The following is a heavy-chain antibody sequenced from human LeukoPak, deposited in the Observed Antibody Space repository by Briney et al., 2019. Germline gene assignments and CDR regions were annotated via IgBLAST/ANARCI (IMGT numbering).Heavy chain of an antibody. CDR1: GLTINSYG. Sequence: PGRSLRLSCAASGLTINSYGMHWVRQSPGKGLESGAVIYYDGSNKYYADSVKGRFTISRDNSKNTLDLPMNSLRADDTAVYYCARAHYSNGPPYYFYYYMDVWGKGTTVTVSS. CDR2: IYYDGSNK. CDR3: ARAHYSNGPPYYFYYYMDV. V-gene: IGHV3-33*01. J-gene: IGHJ6*03. D-gene: IGHD4-11*01.